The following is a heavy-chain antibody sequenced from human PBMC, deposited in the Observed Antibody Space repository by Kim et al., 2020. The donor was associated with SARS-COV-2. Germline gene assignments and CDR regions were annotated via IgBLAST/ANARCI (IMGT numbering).Heavy chain of an antibody. CDR1: GYTFTSYA. CDR3: ARRGDYYDSSGYYYDAFDI. Sequence: ASVKVSCKASGYTFTSYAMNWVRQAPGQGLEWMGWINTNTGNPTYAQGFTGRFVFSLDTSVSTAYLQISSLTAEDTAVYYCARRGDYYDSSGYYYDAFDIWGQGTMVTVSS. V-gene: IGHV7-4-1*02. J-gene: IGHJ3*02. D-gene: IGHD3-22*01. CDR2: INTNTGNP.